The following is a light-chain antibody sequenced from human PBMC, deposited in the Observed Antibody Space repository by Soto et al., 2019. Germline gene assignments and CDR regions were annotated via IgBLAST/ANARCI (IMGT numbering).Light chain of an antibody. J-gene: IGLJ1*01. CDR1: SSDVGGYNY. V-gene: IGLV2-14*01. CDR2: EVS. CDR3: SSFTSSSTQV. Sequence: QSVLTQPASVSGSPGQSITISCTGTSSDVGGYNYVSWYQQYPGKVPKLMIYEVSNRPSGVVNRFSGSKSGNTASLTISGLQAEDEADYYCSSFTSSSTQVFGTGTKVTVL.